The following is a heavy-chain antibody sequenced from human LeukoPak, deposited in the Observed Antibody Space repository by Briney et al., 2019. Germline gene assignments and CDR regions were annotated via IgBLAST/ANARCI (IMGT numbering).Heavy chain of an antibody. V-gene: IGHV3-48*01. D-gene: IGHD2-2*02. CDR2: VSSSSSTI. Sequence: GGSLRLSCAASGFTFSTYSMNWVRQAPGKGLEWVSYVSSSSSTIYYADSVRGRFTISRDNAKNSLYLQMNSLRAEDTAVYYCAREYCSSASCYNKFDYWGQGTLVTVS. CDR3: AREYCSSASCYNKFDY. CDR1: GFTFSTYS. J-gene: IGHJ4*02.